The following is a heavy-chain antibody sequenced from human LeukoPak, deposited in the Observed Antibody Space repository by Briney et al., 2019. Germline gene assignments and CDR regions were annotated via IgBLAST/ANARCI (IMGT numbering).Heavy chain of an antibody. CDR1: GFTFSSYA. D-gene: IGHD6-6*01. CDR3: TTRGIEYSSSGIDY. Sequence: TGGSLRLSCAASGFTFSSYAMSWVRQAPGKGLEWVSAISGSGGSTYYADSVKGRFTISRDNSKNTLYLQMNSLKTEDTAVYYCTTRGIEYSSSGIDYWGQGTLVTVSS. V-gene: IGHV3-23*01. J-gene: IGHJ4*02. CDR2: ISGSGGST.